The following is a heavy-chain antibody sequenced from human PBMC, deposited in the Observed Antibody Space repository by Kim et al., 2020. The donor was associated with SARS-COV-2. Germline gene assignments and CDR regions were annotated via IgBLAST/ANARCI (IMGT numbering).Heavy chain of an antibody. Sequence: SETLSLTCTVSGGSISSYYWSWIRQPPGKGLEWIGYIYYSGNTNYNPSLKSRVTILLDTSKNQFSLELSSVTAADTAVYYCAKYSSGTYYSWFDPWGQGTLVTVSS. CDR2: IYYSGNT. D-gene: IGHD3-10*01. CDR1: GGSISSYY. J-gene: IGHJ5*02. V-gene: IGHV4-59*08. CDR3: AKYSSGTYYSWFDP.